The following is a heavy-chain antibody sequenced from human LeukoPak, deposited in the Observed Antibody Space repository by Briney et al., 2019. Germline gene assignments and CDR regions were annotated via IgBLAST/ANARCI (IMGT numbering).Heavy chain of an antibody. CDR2: MKQDGSVK. CDR1: GFPFTNYW. Sequence: GGSLRLSCATSGFPFTNYWMTWVRQAPGKGLEWVANMKQDGSVKYYVDSVKGRFTISRDNAKNSLYLQMISLRAEDTAVYKCARIGYSSSSLDFWGRGTLVTVSS. D-gene: IGHD6-6*01. V-gene: IGHV3-7*03. CDR3: ARIGYSSSSLDF. J-gene: IGHJ4*02.